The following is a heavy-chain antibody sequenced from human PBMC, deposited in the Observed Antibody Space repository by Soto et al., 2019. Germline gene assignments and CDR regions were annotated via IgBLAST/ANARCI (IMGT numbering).Heavy chain of an antibody. CDR2: INGGNGNT. CDR3: ARDSSDSSGYYYFDY. CDR1: GYTFTSYA. Sequence: ASVKVSCKASGYTFTSYAMHWVRQAPGQRLEWMGWINGGNGNTKYSQKFQGRVTITRDTSASTAYMELSSLRSEDTAVYYCARDSSDSSGYYYFDYWGQGTLVTAPQ. J-gene: IGHJ4*02. V-gene: IGHV1-3*01. D-gene: IGHD3-22*01.